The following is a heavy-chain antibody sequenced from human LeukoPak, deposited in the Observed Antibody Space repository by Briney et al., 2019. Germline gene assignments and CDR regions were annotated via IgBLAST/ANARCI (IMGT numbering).Heavy chain of an antibody. CDR2: ISSSSSYI. J-gene: IGHJ3*02. CDR3: ARDSGSSGYYRSDAFDI. CDR1: GFTFSSYS. Sequence: GGSLRLSCAASGFTFSSYSMNWVRQAPGKGLEWVSSISSSSSYIYYADSVKGRFTISRDNSKNTLYLQMNSLRAEDTAVYYCARDSGSSGYYRSDAFDIWGQGTMVTVSS. D-gene: IGHD3-22*01. V-gene: IGHV3-21*01.